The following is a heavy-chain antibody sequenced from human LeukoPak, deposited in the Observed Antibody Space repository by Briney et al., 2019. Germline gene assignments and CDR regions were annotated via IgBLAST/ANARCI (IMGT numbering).Heavy chain of an antibody. D-gene: IGHD4-17*01. CDR3: ARDPVMTTVTTNYFDY. CDR2: ISYDGSNK. Sequence: GRSLRLSCAASGFTFSSYGMHWVRQAPGKGLEWVAVISYDGSNKYYADSVKGRFTISRDNSKNTLYLQMNSLRAEDTAVYYCARDPVMTTVTTNYFDYWGQGTLVTVSS. CDR1: GFTFSSYG. J-gene: IGHJ4*02. V-gene: IGHV3-30*03.